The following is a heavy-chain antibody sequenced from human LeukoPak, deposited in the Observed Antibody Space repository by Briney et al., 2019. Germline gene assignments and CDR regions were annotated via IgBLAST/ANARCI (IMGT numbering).Heavy chain of an antibody. CDR1: GFSFSFYS. V-gene: IGHV3-9*01. CDR2: ISWNSGSI. Sequence: GGSLRLSCAASGFSFSFYSMSWVRQAPGKGLEWVSGISWNSGSIGYADSVKGRFTISRDNAKNSLYLQMNSLRAEDTALYYCAKGWFGDQAFDYWGQGTLVTVSS. CDR3: AKGWFGDQAFDY. J-gene: IGHJ4*02. D-gene: IGHD3-10*01.